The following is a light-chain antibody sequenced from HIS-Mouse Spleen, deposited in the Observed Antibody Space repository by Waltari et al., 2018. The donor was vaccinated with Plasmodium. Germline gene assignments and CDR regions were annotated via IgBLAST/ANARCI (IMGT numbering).Light chain of an antibody. Sequence: EIVMTQSPATLSVSPGERATLSCRASQSVSSNLAWYQPKPGQAPRLLSYGASTRATGIPARCSGSGSGTEFTLTISSLQSEDFAVYYCQQYNNWSFTFGPGTKVDIK. CDR3: QQYNNWSFT. CDR2: GAS. CDR1: QSVSSN. J-gene: IGKJ3*01. V-gene: IGKV3-15*01.